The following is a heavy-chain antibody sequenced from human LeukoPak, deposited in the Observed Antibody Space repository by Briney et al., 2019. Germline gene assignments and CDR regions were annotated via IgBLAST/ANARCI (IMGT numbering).Heavy chain of an antibody. D-gene: IGHD6-19*01. J-gene: IGHJ4*02. CDR2: IYYSGST. CDR3: ARAGSGWYPFDY. Sequence: PSETLSLTCTVSGGSISSYYWSWIRQPPGKGLEWIGYIYYSGSTNYNPSLKSRVTISVDTSKNQFSLKLSSVTAADTAVYYCARAGSGWYPFDYWGQGNLVTVSS. CDR1: GGSISSYY. V-gene: IGHV4-59*01.